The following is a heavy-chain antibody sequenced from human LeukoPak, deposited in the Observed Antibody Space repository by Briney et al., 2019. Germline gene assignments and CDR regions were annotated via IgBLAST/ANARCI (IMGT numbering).Heavy chain of an antibody. D-gene: IGHD3-22*01. J-gene: IGHJ4*02. V-gene: IGHV3-23*01. CDR3: AKASGITMIVVVITWFDY. CDR1: GFTFSGYA. Sequence: PGGSLRLSCAASGFTFSGYAMSWVRQAPGKGLEWVSAISGSGGSTYYADSVKGRFTTSRDKSKNTLYLQMNSLRAEDTAVYYCAKASGITMIVVVITWFDYWGQGTLVTVSS. CDR2: ISGSGGST.